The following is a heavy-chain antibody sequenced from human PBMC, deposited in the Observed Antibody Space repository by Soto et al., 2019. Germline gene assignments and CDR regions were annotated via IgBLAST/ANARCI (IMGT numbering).Heavy chain of an antibody. CDR2: IYYSGST. V-gene: IGHV4-39*01. CDR3: ASRHSDYFDY. CDR1: GGSISSSSYY. J-gene: IGHJ4*02. Sequence: PSETLSLTCTVSGGSISSSSYYWGWIRQPPGKGLEWIGSIYYSGSTYYNPSLKSRVTISVDTSKNQFSLKLSSVTAADTAVYYCASRHSDYFDYWGQGTLVTVS.